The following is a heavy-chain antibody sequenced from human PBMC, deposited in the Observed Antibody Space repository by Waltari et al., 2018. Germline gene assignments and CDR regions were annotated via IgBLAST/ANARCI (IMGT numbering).Heavy chain of an antibody. CDR3: AVTALQSIIAFDS. CDR1: GAPVASVAHY. CDR2: RYFTGTT. Sequence: QLRLRESGPGLVKPSETLSLTCAVSGAPVASVAHYWGWIRQSPDRGLEWFATRYFTGTTHYSLSLMSRATISADTSRDQFSLRVSSVTATDTAVYYCAVTALQSIIAFDSWGQGTQVTVSA. J-gene: IGHJ4*02. D-gene: IGHD2-21*02. V-gene: IGHV4-39*01.